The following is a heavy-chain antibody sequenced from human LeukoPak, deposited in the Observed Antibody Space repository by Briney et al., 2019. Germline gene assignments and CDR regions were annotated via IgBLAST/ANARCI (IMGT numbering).Heavy chain of an antibody. CDR3: AGPTGTTLDAFDI. D-gene: IGHD1-1*01. V-gene: IGHV1-18*01. CDR1: GYIFINYG. J-gene: IGHJ3*02. Sequence: ASVKVSCKASGYIFINYGINWVRQAPGQGLEWMGWISAYNGNTNYAQKLQGRVTMTTDTSTSTAYMELRSLRSDDTAVYYCAGPTGTTLDAFDIWGQGTMVTVSS. CDR2: ISAYNGNT.